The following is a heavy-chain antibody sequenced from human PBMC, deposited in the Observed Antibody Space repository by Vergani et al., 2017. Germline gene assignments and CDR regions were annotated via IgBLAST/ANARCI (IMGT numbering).Heavy chain of an antibody. J-gene: IGHJ3*02. CDR3: ARGAGATDDGSFDI. D-gene: IGHD6-19*01. V-gene: IGHV1-69*01. Sequence: QVQLVQSGAEVKKPGSSVKVSCKASGGTFSSYAISWVRQAPGQGLEWMGGIIPIFGTANYAQKFQGRVTITADESTSTAYMELRSLRSDDTAVYYCARGAGATDDGSFDIWGQGTMVTVSS. CDR2: IIPIFGTA. CDR1: GGTFSSYA.